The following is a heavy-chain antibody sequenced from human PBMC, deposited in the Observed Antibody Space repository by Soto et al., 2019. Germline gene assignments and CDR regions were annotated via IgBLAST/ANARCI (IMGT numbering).Heavy chain of an antibody. V-gene: IGHV5-51*01. CDR1: GWSFTSYW. J-gene: IGHJ6*02. Sequence: GASLKISGKGSGWSFTSYWRGWVRQMPGKGLEWMGIIYPGDSATRYSPSFQGQVTISADKSISTAYLQWSSLKASDTAMYYCARCGEYCSSTSCYPAYYGMDVWGQGTTVTVSS. CDR2: IYPGDSAT. CDR3: ARCGEYCSSTSCYPAYYGMDV. D-gene: IGHD2-2*01.